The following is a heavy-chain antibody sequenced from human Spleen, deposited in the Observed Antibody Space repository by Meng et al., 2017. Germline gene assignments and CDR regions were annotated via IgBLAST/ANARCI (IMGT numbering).Heavy chain of an antibody. CDR1: WFSLFTNGVG. D-gene: IGHD4-17*01. CDR2: IYWNDDG. V-gene: IGHV2-5*01. CDR3: VHSEVTTYYFDY. J-gene: IGHJ4*02. Sequence: QITLKESGPTLVKPTHTLTLTCTFSWFSLFTNGVGVGWIRQPPGKAPEWLALIYWNDDGRYSPSLKSRLTITKDISRNQVVLTMTNMDPVDTATYYCVHSEVTTYYFDYWGQGILVTVSS.